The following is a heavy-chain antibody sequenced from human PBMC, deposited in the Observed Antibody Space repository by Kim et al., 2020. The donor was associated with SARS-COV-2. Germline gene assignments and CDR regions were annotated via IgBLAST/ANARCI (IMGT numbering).Heavy chain of an antibody. CDR2: FDPEEGDA. CDR3: TASTLRDFWSNYQQFFFFKH. CDR1: GDKVDRLS. D-gene: IGHD3-3*01. Sequence: ASVKVSCKVSGDKVDRLSMHWVRQAPRKGLEWMGGFDPEEGDAMYSPRFQGRLRVTEDTYSDMFYMELSSLRSEDTAIYYCTASTLRDFWSNYQQFFFFKHWGQGTRVTVSS. V-gene: IGHV1-24*01. J-gene: IGHJ4*01.